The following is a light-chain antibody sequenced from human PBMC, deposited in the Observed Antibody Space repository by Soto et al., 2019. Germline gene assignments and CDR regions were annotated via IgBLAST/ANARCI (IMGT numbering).Light chain of an antibody. CDR1: QSISSW. V-gene: IGKV1-5*03. CDR2: KAS. Sequence: DIQMTQSPSTLSASVGDRVTITCRASQSISSWLAWYQQKPGKAPKLLIYKASSVESGVPSRFSGSGSGTEVTLTISSLQPDDFATYYCQQYNSYPWTFGQGTKVEIK. CDR3: QQYNSYPWT. J-gene: IGKJ1*01.